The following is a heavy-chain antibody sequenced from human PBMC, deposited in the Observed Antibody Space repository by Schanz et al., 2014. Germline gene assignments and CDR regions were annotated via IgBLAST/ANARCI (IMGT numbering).Heavy chain of an antibody. J-gene: IGHJ4*02. CDR1: GFTFSSYS. CDR2: ISGDHRNT. CDR3: ARDRRNADLDY. Sequence: EVQLVESGGGLVQPGGSLRLSCTASGFTFSSYSMNWVRQAPGKGLEWVSSISGDHRNTFYADSVKGRFTISRDNSKNSLFLQMNSLRAEDTAVYYCARDRRNADLDYWGQGTLVTVSS. D-gene: IGHD1-1*01. V-gene: IGHV3-48*04.